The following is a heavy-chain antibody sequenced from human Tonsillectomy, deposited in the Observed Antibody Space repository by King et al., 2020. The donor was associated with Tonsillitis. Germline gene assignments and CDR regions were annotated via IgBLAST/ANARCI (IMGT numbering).Heavy chain of an antibody. V-gene: IGHV3-21*01. CDR2: ISSSSSYI. Sequence: VQLVESGGGLVKPGGSLRLSWAASGFTFSSYSMNWVRQAPGKGLEWVSSISSSSSYIYYADSVKGRFTISRDNAKNSLYLQMNSPRAEDTAVYYCARDGTERSGNWFDPWGQGTLVTVSS. J-gene: IGHJ5*02. D-gene: IGHD1-1*01. CDR1: GFTFSSYS. CDR3: ARDGTERSGNWFDP.